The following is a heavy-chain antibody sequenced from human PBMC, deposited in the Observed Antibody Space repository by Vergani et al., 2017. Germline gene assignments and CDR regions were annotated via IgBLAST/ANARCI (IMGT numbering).Heavy chain of an antibody. CDR2: IKEDGSEK. D-gene: IGHD5-12*01. J-gene: IGHJ4*02. CDR1: GFTTGDYV. Sequence: EAQLAESGGGLVQPGQSLRLSCTASGFTTGDYVMSWFRQAPGEGLEWVANIKEDGSEKFYVDSVRGRFVISRDNAKNSLYLQLNSLRAEDTAIYYCARVERYSGIYWGLGTLVTVSS. CDR3: ARVERYSGIY. V-gene: IGHV3-7*01.